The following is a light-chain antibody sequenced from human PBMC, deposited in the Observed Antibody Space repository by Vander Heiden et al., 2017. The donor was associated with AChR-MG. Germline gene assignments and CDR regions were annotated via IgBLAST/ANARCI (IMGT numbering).Light chain of an antibody. CDR1: QNIGYW. CDR2: KAS. Sequence: DIQMTQSPSTLSASVGDRVTITCRASQNIGYWLAWYQQKPGKAPKLLIYKASNLESGVPLRFSGSGSGTEFTLTINSLQPDDFATYYCQQDNNYTITFGQGTRLEIK. V-gene: IGKV1-5*03. CDR3: QQDNNYTIT. J-gene: IGKJ5*01.